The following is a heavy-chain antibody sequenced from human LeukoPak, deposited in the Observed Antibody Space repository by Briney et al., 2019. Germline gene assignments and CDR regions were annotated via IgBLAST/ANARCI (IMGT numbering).Heavy chain of an antibody. CDR1: GFTFSSYG. CDR2: IWYDGSNK. J-gene: IGHJ4*02. CDR3: ARGRDGYNYLDY. D-gene: IGHD5-24*01. V-gene: IGHV3-33*01. Sequence: GRSLRLSCAASGFTFSSYGMHWVRQAPGKGLEWVAVIWYDGSNKYYADSVKGRFTISRDNSKNTLYLQMNSLRAEDTAVYYCARGRDGYNYLDYWGQGTLDTVSS.